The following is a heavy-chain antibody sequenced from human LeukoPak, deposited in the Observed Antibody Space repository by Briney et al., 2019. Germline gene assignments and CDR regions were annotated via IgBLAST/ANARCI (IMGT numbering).Heavy chain of an antibody. Sequence: GASVKVSCKASGYTFTSYVISWVRQAPGQGLEWMGWISAYNGNTNYAQKLQGRVTMTTDTSTSTAYMELRSLRSDDTAVYYCARDVLDYYDSSGYYQPNFDYWGQGTLVTVSS. D-gene: IGHD3-22*01. CDR2: ISAYNGNT. V-gene: IGHV1-18*01. CDR3: ARDVLDYYDSSGYYQPNFDY. CDR1: GYTFTSYV. J-gene: IGHJ4*02.